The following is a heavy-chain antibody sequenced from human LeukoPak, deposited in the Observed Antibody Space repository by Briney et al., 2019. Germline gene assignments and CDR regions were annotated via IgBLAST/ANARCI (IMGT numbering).Heavy chain of an antibody. V-gene: IGHV4-59*11. D-gene: IGHD6-19*01. CDR3: ARGGYSSGWYFRWFDP. CDR1: GGSISSHY. CDR2: IYYSGST. Sequence: SETLSLTCTASGGSISSHYWSWIRQPPGKGLEWIGYIYYSGSTNYNPSLKSRVTISVDTSKNQFSLKLSSVTAADTAVYYCARGGYSSGWYFRWFDPWGQGTLVTVSS. J-gene: IGHJ5*02.